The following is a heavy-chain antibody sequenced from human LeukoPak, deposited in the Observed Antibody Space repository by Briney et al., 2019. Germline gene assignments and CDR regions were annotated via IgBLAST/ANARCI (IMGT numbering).Heavy chain of an antibody. D-gene: IGHD3-16*02. V-gene: IGHV3-33*01. Sequence: DGSNKYYADSVKGRFTISRDNSKNTLYLQMNSLRAEDTAVYYCARGRLGELSNWSYYFDYWGQGTLVTVSS. J-gene: IGHJ4*02. CDR3: ARGRLGELSNWSYYFDY. CDR2: DGSNK.